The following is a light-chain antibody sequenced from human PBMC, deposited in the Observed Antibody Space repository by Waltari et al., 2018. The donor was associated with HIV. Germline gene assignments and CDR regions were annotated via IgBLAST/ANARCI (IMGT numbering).Light chain of an antibody. CDR3: ESYTSTSVWV. Sequence: SALTTPASVSGSPGQSITLSCTRSSNDVGGYNSLPWYQQHPRKAPRLMIYDVSTRPSGVSDRFSGSKSGDTASLTISGLQPEDEADYYCESYTSTSVWVFGGGTRLTVL. V-gene: IGLV2-14*03. J-gene: IGLJ3*02. CDR1: SNDVGGYNS. CDR2: DVS.